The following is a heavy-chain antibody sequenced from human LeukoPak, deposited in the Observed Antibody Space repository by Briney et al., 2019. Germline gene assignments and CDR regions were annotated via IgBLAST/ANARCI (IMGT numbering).Heavy chain of an antibody. Sequence: KPSETLSLTCTVSGGSISSYYWSWIRQPPGKGLEWIGYIYYTGSTDYNPSLKSRVAISVDTSKNQFSLKLSSVTAADTAVYYCASLVLLWFGEKNDAFDIWGQGTMVTVSS. D-gene: IGHD3-10*01. V-gene: IGHV4-59*01. CDR2: IYYTGST. CDR1: GGSISSYY. J-gene: IGHJ3*02. CDR3: ASLVLLWFGEKNDAFDI.